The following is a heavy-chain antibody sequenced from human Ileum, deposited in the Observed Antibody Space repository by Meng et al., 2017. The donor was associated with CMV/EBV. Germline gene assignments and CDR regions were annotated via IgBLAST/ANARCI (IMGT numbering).Heavy chain of an antibody. CDR2: ISHSGYT. Sequence: SGTLSLTCVVSSDSISSDSWWSWVRQHPGKGLEWIGEISHSGYTNYNPSLKSRVTVSVDKSENQLSLKLTSVTAADTAVYYCARNFGYWGQGTLVTVSS. CDR1: SDSISSDSW. CDR3: ARNFGY. J-gene: IGHJ4*02. V-gene: IGHV4-4*02.